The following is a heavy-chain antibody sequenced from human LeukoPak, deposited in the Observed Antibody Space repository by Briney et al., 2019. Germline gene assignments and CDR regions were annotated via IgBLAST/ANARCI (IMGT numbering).Heavy chain of an antibody. J-gene: IGHJ6*03. Sequence: GGSLRLSCAASGFTFSSYGMHWVRQAPGKGLEWVAVISYDENSKYYADSVKGRFTISRDNSKNTLYLQMNSLRADDTAVYYCAKIVRGHGDYDYMDVWGKGTTVTVSS. CDR1: GFTFSSYG. V-gene: IGHV3-30*18. D-gene: IGHD4-17*01. CDR2: ISYDENSK. CDR3: AKIVRGHGDYDYMDV.